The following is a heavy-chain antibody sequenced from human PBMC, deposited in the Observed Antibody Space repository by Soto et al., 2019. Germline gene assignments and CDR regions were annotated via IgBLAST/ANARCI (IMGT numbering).Heavy chain of an antibody. CDR3: ARHIHNQGFEYYFDS. CDR2: IDYSGNI. V-gene: IGHV4-39*01. J-gene: IGHJ4*02. Sequence: QLQLQESGPGLVKPSETLSLTCNDSGVSITSSGSAWGWIRQSPGKGLEWIGTIDYSGNIYYIPSLKSRITISVDTSKNQISLKLSSVTAADTAVYYCARHIHNQGFEYYFDSWGQGTLVTVSS. CDR1: GVSITSSGSA. D-gene: IGHD1-1*01.